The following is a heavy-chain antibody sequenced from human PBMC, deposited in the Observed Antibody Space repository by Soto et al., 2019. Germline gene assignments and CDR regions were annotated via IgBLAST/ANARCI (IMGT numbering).Heavy chain of an antibody. CDR2: ISDSGST. CDR1: GGSLNDFY. J-gene: IGHJ4*02. V-gene: IGHV4-59*01. CDR3: ARDGYNSYYFDF. D-gene: IGHD5-12*01. Sequence: LSLTCTVSGGSLNDFYWSWIRQPPGKAPEWIAYISDSGSTNYNPSLRGRVLISVDTSTNQFSLKVTSVTAADSAVYYCARDGYNSYYFDFWGQGT.